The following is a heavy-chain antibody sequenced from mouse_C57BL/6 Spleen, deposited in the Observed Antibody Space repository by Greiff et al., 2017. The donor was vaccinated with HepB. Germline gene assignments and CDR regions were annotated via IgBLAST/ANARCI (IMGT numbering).Heavy chain of an antibody. CDR3: TLSTTVVADDY. Sequence: EVKLVESGAELVRPGASVKLSCTASGFNIKDYYMHWVKQRPEQGLEWIGRIDPEDGDTEYAPKLQGKATMTADTSSNTAYLQLSSLTSEDTAVYYCTLSTTVVADDYWGQGTTLTVSS. J-gene: IGHJ2*01. V-gene: IGHV14-1*01. CDR2: IDPEDGDT. D-gene: IGHD1-1*01. CDR1: GFNIKDYY.